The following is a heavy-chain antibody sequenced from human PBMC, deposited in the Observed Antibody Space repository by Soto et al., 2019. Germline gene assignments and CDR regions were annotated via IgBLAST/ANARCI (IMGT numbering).Heavy chain of an antibody. CDR1: GGSISSSSYY. Sequence: QLQLQESGPGLVKPSETLSLTCTVSGGSISSSSYYWGWIRQPPGKGLEWIGSIYYSGSTYYNPSLKSRVTISVDTSKNPFSLKLSSVTAADTDVYYCARTLVATSGWFDPWGQGTLVTVSS. J-gene: IGHJ5*02. V-gene: IGHV4-39*01. CDR3: ARTLVATSGWFDP. D-gene: IGHD5-12*01. CDR2: IYYSGST.